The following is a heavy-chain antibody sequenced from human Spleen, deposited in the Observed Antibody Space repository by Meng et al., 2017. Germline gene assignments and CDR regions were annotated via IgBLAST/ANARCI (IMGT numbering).Heavy chain of an antibody. CDR2: INPNSGGT. CDR1: GYTFTSYD. V-gene: IGHV1-2*06. J-gene: IGHJ4*02. CDR3: ARGPKMYYFDY. D-gene: IGHD5-24*01. Sequence: ASVKVSCKASGYTFTSYDINWVRQATRQGLEWMGRINPNSGGTNYAQKFQGRVTMTRDTSISTAYMELSRLRSDDTAVYYCARGPKMYYFDYWGQGTLVTVSS.